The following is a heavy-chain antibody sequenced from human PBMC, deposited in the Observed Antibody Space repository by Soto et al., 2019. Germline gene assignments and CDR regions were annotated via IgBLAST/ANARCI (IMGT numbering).Heavy chain of an antibody. CDR1: GGSVSSGNYF. CDR3: ARLGNYEGVY. D-gene: IGHD1-7*01. CDR2: TFNSEST. J-gene: IGHJ4*02. Sequence: LSLTCTVSGGSVSSGNYFWTWIRQPPGKGLEWIGHTFNSESTNYSPSLRSRATISADTSKNHFSLNLDSVTPADAAIYYCARLGNYEGVYWGQGAQVTVSS. V-gene: IGHV4-61*03.